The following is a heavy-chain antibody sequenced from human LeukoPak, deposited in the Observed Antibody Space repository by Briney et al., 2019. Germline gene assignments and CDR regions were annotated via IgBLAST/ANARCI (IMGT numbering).Heavy chain of an antibody. J-gene: IGHJ6*02. CDR3: ARDQYGGNSFGYYYFGMDV. V-gene: IGHV4-31*03. Sequence: SETLSLTCTVSGGSINSGGYYWSWIRQHPGKGLEWIGYIYYSGSTNYNPSLKSRVTISVDTSKNQFSLKPISVTAADTAVYYCARDQYGGNSFGYYYFGMDVWGQGTTVTVSS. CDR2: IYYSGST. D-gene: IGHD4-23*01. CDR1: GGSINSGGYY.